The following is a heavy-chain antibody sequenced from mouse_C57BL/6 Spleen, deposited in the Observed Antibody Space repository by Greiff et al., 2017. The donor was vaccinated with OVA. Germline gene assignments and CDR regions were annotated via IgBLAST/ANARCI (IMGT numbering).Heavy chain of an antibody. J-gene: IGHJ3*01. V-gene: IGHV1-82*01. CDR1: GYAFSSSW. CDR3: ARERIYDGYTWFAY. Sequence: QVQLQQSGPELVKPGASVKISCKASGYAFSSSWMNWVKQRPGKGLEWIGRIYPGDGDTNYNGKFKGKATLTADKSSSTAYMQLSSLTSEDSAVYFCARERIYDGYTWFAYWGQGTLVTVSA. D-gene: IGHD2-3*01. CDR2: IYPGDGDT.